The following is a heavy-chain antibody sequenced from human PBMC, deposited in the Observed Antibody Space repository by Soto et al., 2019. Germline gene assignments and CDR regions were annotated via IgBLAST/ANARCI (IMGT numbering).Heavy chain of an antibody. J-gene: IGHJ4*02. Sequence: ETLSLTCRVSGASVSSETHFWTWIRQPPGKGLEWIGYVYRTGITNSNPALTSRVTVSADRSKNQFSLTLRSVTAADTAVYYCVREDMSGTYYFDYWGPGIQVTVSS. CDR2: VYRTGIT. D-gene: IGHD1-26*01. V-gene: IGHV4-61*01. CDR3: VREDMSGTYYFDY. CDR1: GASVSSETHF.